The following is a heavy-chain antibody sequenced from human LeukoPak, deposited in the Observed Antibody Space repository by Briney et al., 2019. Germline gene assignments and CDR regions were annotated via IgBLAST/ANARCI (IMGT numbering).Heavy chain of an antibody. V-gene: IGHV4-39*07. Sequence: PSETLSLTCTVSGGSISSGSYYWGWIRQPLGKTLEWIGSIYSSGSTYYNPSLKSRVTISVDTSKNQFSLKLSSVTAADTAVYYCARSLGRMVRGVIPYWGQGTLVTVSS. CDR3: ARSLGRMVRGVIPY. CDR2: IYSSGST. CDR1: GGSISSGSYY. J-gene: IGHJ4*02. D-gene: IGHD3-10*01.